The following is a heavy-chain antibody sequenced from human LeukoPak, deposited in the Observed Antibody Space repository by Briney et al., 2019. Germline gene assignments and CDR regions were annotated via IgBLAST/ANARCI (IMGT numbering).Heavy chain of an antibody. V-gene: IGHV3-7*03. CDR2: IKQDGSEK. CDR1: GFTFSSYW. J-gene: IGHJ4*02. Sequence: GSLRLSCAASGFTFSSYWMSWVRQAPGKGLEWVANIKQDGSEKYYVDSVKGRFTISRDNAKNSLYLQMNSLRAEDMALYYCAKGQGSSGYTIDYWGQGTLVTVSS. CDR3: AKGQGSSGYTIDY. D-gene: IGHD3-22*01.